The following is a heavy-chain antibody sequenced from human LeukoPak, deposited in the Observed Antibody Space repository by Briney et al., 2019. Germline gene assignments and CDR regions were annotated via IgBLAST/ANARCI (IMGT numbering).Heavy chain of an antibody. J-gene: IGHJ4*02. CDR1: GFTFSSYA. CDR3: AKNRSPGYYDSSGYYYLH. Sequence: PGGSLRLSCAASGFTFSSYAVSWVRQAPGKGLEWVSAISGSGGGTYYADSVKGRFTISRDNSKNTLYLQMNSLSTEDTAVYYCAKNRSPGYYDSSGYYYLHWGQGTLVTVSS. D-gene: IGHD3-22*01. CDR2: ISGSGGGT. V-gene: IGHV3-23*01.